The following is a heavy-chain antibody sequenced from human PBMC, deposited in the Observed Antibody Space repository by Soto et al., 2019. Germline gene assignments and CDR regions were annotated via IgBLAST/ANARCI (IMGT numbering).Heavy chain of an antibody. CDR3: ARSYGSVSSVGH. J-gene: IGHJ4*02. CDR2: INHSGST. Sequence: QVQLQQWGAGLLKPSEILSLTCAVYGGSFRGYYWSWIRQPPGKGLEWIGEINHSGSTNYNPSLKSRVTISVDISKNPFSQKLSSVTAADTAVYYCARSYGSVSSVGHWGQGTLVTVSS. D-gene: IGHD3-10*01. CDR1: GGSFRGYY. V-gene: IGHV4-34*01.